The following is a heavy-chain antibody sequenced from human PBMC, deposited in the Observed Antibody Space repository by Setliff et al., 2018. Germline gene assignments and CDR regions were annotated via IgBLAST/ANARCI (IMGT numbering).Heavy chain of an antibody. CDR3: AFRRGYIYGLNN. CDR1: GYTFTDDY. CDR2: IDPEDGKT. V-gene: IGHV1-69-2*01. J-gene: IGHJ4*02. Sequence: ASVKVSCKASGYTFTDDYMYWVKQAPGKGLEWMGRIDPEDGKTVYAEKCQGRVIISADTSIDTVYLEIDSLRSEDTAVYYCAFRRGYIYGLNNWGQGTLVTVSS. D-gene: IGHD5-18*01.